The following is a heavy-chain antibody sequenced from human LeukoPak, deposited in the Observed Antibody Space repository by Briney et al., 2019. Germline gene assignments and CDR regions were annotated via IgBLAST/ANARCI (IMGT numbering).Heavy chain of an antibody. CDR2: INPNSGGT. CDR1: GYTFTGYY. V-gene: IGHV1-2*02. CDR3: ARRGVDTPEIFDY. D-gene: IGHD3-10*01. Sequence: GASVKVSCKASGYTFTGYYMHWVRQAPGQGLEWMGWINPNSGGTNYAQKFQGRVTMTRDTSISTAYMELSRLRSDDTAVYYCARRGVDTPEIFDYWGQGTLVTVSS. J-gene: IGHJ4*02.